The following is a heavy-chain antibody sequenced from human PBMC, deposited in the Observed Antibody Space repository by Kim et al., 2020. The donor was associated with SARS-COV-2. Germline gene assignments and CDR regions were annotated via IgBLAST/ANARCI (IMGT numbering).Heavy chain of an antibody. D-gene: IGHD3-3*01. V-gene: IGHV4-34*01. J-gene: IGHJ6*02. CDR1: GGSFSGYY. CDR3: ARARGDFWSGYYHYGMDV. Sequence: SETLSLTCAVYGGSFSGYYWSWIRQPPGKGLEWIGEINHSGSTNYNPSLKSRVTISVDTSKNQFSLKLSSVTAADTAVYYCARARGDFWSGYYHYGMDVWGQGTTVTVSS. CDR2: INHSGST.